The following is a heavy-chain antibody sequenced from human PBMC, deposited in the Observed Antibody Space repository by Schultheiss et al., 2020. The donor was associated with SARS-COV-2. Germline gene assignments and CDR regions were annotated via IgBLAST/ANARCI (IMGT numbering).Heavy chain of an antibody. V-gene: IGHV3-9*01. J-gene: IGHJ4*02. CDR1: GFTFDDYA. D-gene: IGHD1-26*01. Sequence: GGSLRLSCAASGFTFDDYAMHWVRQAPGKGLEWVSGISWNSGSIGYADSVKGRFTISRDNAKNSLYLQMNSLRAEDTALYYCAKGYQVWDLPDYWGQGTLVTVSS. CDR3: AKGYQVWDLPDY. CDR2: ISWNSGSI.